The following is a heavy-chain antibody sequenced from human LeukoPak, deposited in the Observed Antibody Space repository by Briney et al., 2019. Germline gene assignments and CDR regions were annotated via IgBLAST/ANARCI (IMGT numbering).Heavy chain of an antibody. V-gene: IGHV3-23*01. CDR3: AKSPGYSGSYPAFDY. Sequence: GGSLRLSCAASGFTFTTYAMNWVRQAPGKGLEWVSSISGSGDSTYYADSVKGRFTISRDNSKNTVYLQMNSLRAEDTAIYYCAKSPGYSGSYPAFDYWGQGALVTLS. CDR1: GFTFTTYA. CDR2: ISGSGDST. D-gene: IGHD1-26*01. J-gene: IGHJ4*02.